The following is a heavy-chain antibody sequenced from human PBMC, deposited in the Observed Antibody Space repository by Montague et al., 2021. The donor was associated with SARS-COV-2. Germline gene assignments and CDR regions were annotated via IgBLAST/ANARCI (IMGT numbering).Heavy chain of an antibody. Sequence: SETLSLTCTVSGGSISNYYWSWIRQPPGMGLEWIGYVYHGGGSNYNPSLKDRVTISKDTSKNQFALTLTSVTATDTAVYFCARDQFSGTLHGIWGQGTLVIVSS. CDR3: ARDQFSGTLHGI. CDR1: GGSISNYY. CDR2: VYHGGGS. V-gene: IGHV4-59*01. J-gene: IGHJ3*02. D-gene: IGHD1-26*01.